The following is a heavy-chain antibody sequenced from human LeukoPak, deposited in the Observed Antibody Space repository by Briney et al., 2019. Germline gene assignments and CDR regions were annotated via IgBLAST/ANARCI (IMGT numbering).Heavy chain of an antibody. CDR2: ISSSSSTI. J-gene: IGHJ4*02. D-gene: IGHD3-3*01. CDR3: ARDGVTIFGVAIFDY. CDR1: GFTFSSYS. Sequence: AGGSLRLSCAASGFTFSSYSMNWVRQAPGKGLEWVSYISSSSSTIYYADSVKGRFTISRDNAKNSLYLQMNSLRAEDTAVYYCARDGVTIFGVAIFDYWGQGTLVTVSS. V-gene: IGHV3-48*01.